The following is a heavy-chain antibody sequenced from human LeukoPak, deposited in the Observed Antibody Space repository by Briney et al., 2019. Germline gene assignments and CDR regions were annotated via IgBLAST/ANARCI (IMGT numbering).Heavy chain of an antibody. D-gene: IGHD6-13*01. CDR2: IYPSGST. V-gene: IGHV4-61*02. CDR3: ARTNSSSWYWVWFDP. Sequence: SETLSLTCTVSGGSISSGTYYWSWIRQPAGKGLEWIGRIYPSGSTNYNPSLKSRVTISVDTSRNQFSLKLSSVTAADTAVYYCARTNSSSWYWVWFDPWGQGTLVTVSS. CDR1: GGSISSGTYY. J-gene: IGHJ5*02.